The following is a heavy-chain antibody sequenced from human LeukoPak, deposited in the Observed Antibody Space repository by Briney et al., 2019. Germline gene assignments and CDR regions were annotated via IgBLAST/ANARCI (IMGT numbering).Heavy chain of an antibody. Sequence: SVKVSCKASGGTFSSYAISWVRQAPGQGLEWMGGIIPIFGTANYAQKFQGRVTITADKSTTTAYMEPSSLRSDDTAVYYCATKNYYDNSGYYPIGAFDIWGQGTMVTVSS. D-gene: IGHD3-22*01. CDR1: GGTFSSYA. V-gene: IGHV1-69*06. J-gene: IGHJ3*02. CDR3: ATKNYYDNSGYYPIGAFDI. CDR2: IIPIFGTA.